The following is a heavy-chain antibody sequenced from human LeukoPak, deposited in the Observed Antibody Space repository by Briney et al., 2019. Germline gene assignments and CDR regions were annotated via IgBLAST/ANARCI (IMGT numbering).Heavy chain of an antibody. CDR2: IYTSGST. V-gene: IGHV4-4*07. Sequence: SETLSLTCTVSGGSISSYYWSWIRQPAGKGLEWIGRIYTSGSTNYNPSLKSRVTMSVDTSKNQFSLKLSSVTAADTAMYYCASFESSSSAVRWGQGTLVTVSS. D-gene: IGHD6-6*01. CDR1: GGSISSYY. J-gene: IGHJ4*02. CDR3: ASFESSSSAVR.